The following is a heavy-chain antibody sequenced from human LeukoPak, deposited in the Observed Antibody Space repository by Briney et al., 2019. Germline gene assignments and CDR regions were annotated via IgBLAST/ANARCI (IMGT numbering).Heavy chain of an antibody. CDR2: INADDGNT. V-gene: IGHV1-3*01. J-gene: IGHJ4*02. Sequence: ASVKVSCKTSGYTFTTYAIHWVRQAPGQRLEWMGLINADDGNTRYSQRFQGRVTITRDTSANTAYMELSSLRFEDTAVYYCARDPNLELTGIFDYWGQGTLVTVSS. CDR3: ARDPNLELTGIFDY. D-gene: IGHD7-27*01. CDR1: GYTFTTYA.